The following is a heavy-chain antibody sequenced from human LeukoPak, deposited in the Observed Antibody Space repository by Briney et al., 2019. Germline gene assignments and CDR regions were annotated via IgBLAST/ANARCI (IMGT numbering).Heavy chain of an antibody. Sequence: LLCVSSIDGSIGSTYYADSVKGRFTISRDNSKNTLYLQMNSLRAEDTAVYYCARDRSSSFDYWGQGTLVTVSS. V-gene: IGHV3-23*01. CDR3: ARDRSSSFDY. J-gene: IGHJ4*02. CDR2: IDGSIGST. D-gene: IGHD6-13*01.